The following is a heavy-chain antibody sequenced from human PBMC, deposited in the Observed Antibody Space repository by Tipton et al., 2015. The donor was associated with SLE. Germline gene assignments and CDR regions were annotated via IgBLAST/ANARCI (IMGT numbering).Heavy chain of an antibody. CDR3: ARSGSGHDALDI. D-gene: IGHD6-19*01. CDR1: GGSISSRY. Sequence: GLVKPSETLSLTCTVSGGSISSRYWSWIRQPPGKGLEWIGYMYYSGSTKYNPSLKSRVTISVDTSKNQFSLKLSSVTAADTAVYSCARSGSGHDALDIWGQGTMVTVSS. J-gene: IGHJ3*02. CDR2: MYYSGST. V-gene: IGHV4-59*11.